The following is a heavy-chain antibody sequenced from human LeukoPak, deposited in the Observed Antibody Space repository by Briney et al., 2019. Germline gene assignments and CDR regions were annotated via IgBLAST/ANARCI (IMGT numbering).Heavy chain of an antibody. CDR3: AGGDTSGHFDY. V-gene: IGHV6-1*01. CDR2: TYYRSKWYN. Sequence: SQTLSLTCAISGDSVSSNSAAWNWIRQSSSRGLEWLGRTYYRSKWYNDYALSVKSRISINPDTSKNQFSLQLNSVTPEDTAVYYCAGGDTSGHFDYWGQGTLVTVSS. D-gene: IGHD3-22*01. CDR1: GDSVSSNSAA. J-gene: IGHJ4*02.